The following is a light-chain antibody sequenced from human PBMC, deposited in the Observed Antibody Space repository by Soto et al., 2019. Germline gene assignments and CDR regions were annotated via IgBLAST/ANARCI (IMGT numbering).Light chain of an antibody. V-gene: IGKV3-20*01. J-gene: IGKJ1*01. CDR1: QSVSSSS. CDR2: GTS. CDR3: QQYGSSGRT. Sequence: EIVLTQSPGTLSLSPGERATLSCRASQSVSSSSLAWYQQRPGQAPRLLIYGTSSRATGIPDRFSGSGSGTDFTLTISRLEPEDFAVYYCQQYGSSGRTFGQGTKVDI.